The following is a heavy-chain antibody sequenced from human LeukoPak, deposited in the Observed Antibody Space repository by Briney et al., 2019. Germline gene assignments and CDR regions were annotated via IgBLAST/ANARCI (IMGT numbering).Heavy chain of an antibody. J-gene: IGHJ4*02. CDR3: ARGTGGHLFDY. CDR1: GFNFSSYW. V-gene: IGHV3-74*01. CDR2: INRDGSIT. D-gene: IGHD2-8*02. Sequence: GGSLRLSCAASGFNFSSYWMHWARHAPGKGLVWVSRINRDGSITNYADSVKGQFTIYRDTATNTLYLQMNSLRAEDTAVYYCARGTGGHLFDYWGQGTLVTVSS.